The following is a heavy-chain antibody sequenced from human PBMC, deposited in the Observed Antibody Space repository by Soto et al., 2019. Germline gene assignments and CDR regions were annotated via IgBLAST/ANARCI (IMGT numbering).Heavy chain of an antibody. V-gene: IGHV3-23*01. D-gene: IGHD5-12*01. Sequence: PGGSLRLSCAASGFTFNIYAVAWIRQTPGKGLEWVSVIGAGSDGIQYVDSVKGRFSISRDNSKNTLYLHMNSLRAEDTAIYYCAKYSTSGPSRFFDLWGQGTLVTVSS. CDR2: IGAGSDGI. CDR3: AKYSTSGPSRFFDL. CDR1: GFTFNIYA. J-gene: IGHJ4*02.